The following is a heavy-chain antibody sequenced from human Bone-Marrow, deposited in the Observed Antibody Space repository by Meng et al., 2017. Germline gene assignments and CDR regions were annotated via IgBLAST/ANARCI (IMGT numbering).Heavy chain of an antibody. CDR1: GFTFDDYG. CDR3: ARVGNSNAEPTYDY. Sequence: GESLKISCAASGFTFDDYGMSWVRQAPGKGLEWVSGINWNGGSTGYADSVKGRFTISRDNAKNSLYLQMNSLRAEDTALYYCARVGNSNAEPTYDYWGQGTLVTVSS. V-gene: IGHV3-20*04. J-gene: IGHJ4*02. CDR2: INWNGGST. D-gene: IGHD6-13*01.